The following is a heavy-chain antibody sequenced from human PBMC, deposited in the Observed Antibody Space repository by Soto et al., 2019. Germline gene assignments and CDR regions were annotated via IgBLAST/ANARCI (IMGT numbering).Heavy chain of an antibody. V-gene: IGHV4-61*01. Sequence: SETLSLTCTVSGGSVSSGSYYWSWIRQPPGKGLEWIGYIYYSGSTNYNPSLKSRVTISVDTSKSQFSLKLSSVTAADTAVYYCARGTGQYDFWSGYYLDYWGQGTLVTVSS. D-gene: IGHD3-3*01. CDR3: ARGTGQYDFWSGYYLDY. J-gene: IGHJ4*02. CDR1: GGSVSSGSYY. CDR2: IYYSGST.